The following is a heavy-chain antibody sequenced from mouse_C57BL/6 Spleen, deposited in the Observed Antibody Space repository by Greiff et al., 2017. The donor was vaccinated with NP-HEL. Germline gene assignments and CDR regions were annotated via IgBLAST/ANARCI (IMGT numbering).Heavy chain of an antibody. CDR2: IFPGSGST. V-gene: IGHV1-75*01. D-gene: IGHD1-1*01. CDR1: GYTFTDYY. CDR3: ARGGDGSSYYNFDY. J-gene: IGHJ2*01. Sequence: VQRVESGPELVKPGASVKISCKASGYTFTDYYINWVKQRPGQGLEWIGWIFPGSGSTYYNEKFKGKATLTVDKSSSTAYMLLSSLTSEDSAVYFCARGGDGSSYYNFDYWGQGTTLTVSS.